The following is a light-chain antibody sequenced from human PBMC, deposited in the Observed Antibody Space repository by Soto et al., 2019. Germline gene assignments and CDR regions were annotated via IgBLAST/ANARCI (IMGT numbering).Light chain of an antibody. CDR1: QSVSSY. J-gene: IGKJ3*01. CDR2: DAS. CDR3: QQRSNWPLFT. Sequence: EIVLTQSPATLSLSPGERVTLSCRASQSVSSYLAWYQQKPGQAPRLLIYDASNRATGIPARFSGSGSGTDFTLTISSLEPEDVAVYYCQQRSNWPLFTFGPGTKVDIK. V-gene: IGKV3-11*01.